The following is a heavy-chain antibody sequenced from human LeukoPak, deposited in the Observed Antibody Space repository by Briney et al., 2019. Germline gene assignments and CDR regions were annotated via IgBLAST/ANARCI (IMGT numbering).Heavy chain of an antibody. CDR3: AREGVGAAAYYYYGMDV. Sequence: GGSLRLSCAASGFTFSSYGMHWVRQAPGKGLEWVAVISYDGSNKYYADSVKGRFTISRDNSKNTLYLQMNSLRAEDTAVYYCAREGVGAAAYYYYGMDVWGQGTTVTVSS. V-gene: IGHV3-30*03. CDR2: ISYDGSNK. D-gene: IGHD6-13*01. CDR1: GFTFSSYG. J-gene: IGHJ6*02.